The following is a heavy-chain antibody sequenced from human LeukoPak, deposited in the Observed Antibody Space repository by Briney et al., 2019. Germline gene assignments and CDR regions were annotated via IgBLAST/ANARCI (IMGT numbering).Heavy chain of an antibody. CDR1: GFTFSSYE. CDR2: ISSSGSTI. Sequence: GGSLRLCCAASGFTFSSYEMNWVRQATGKGLEWVSYISSSGSTIYYADSVKGRFTISRDNAKNSLYLQMNSLRAEDTAVYYCARGGGYSYGYGYWGQGTLVTVSS. V-gene: IGHV3-48*03. D-gene: IGHD5-18*01. CDR3: ARGGGYSYGYGY. J-gene: IGHJ4*02.